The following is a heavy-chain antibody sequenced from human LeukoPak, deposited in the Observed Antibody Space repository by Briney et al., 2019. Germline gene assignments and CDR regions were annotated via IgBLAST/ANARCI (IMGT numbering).Heavy chain of an antibody. D-gene: IGHD3-22*01. V-gene: IGHV1-69*13. J-gene: IGHJ5*02. CDR1: GGTFSSYA. CDR3: ARVVTMMVDWFDP. CDR2: IIPIFGTA. Sequence: SVKVSCKASGGTFSSYAISWVRQAPGQGLEWMGGIIPIFGTANYAQKFQGRVTITADESTSTAYMKLSSLRSEDTAVYYCARVVTMMVDWFDPWGQGTLVTVSS.